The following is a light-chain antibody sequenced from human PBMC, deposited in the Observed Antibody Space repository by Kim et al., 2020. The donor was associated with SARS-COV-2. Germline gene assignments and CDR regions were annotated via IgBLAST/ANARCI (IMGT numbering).Light chain of an antibody. CDR2: DVN. CDR3: SSYTSRGTVV. CDR1: SSDIDGYDY. V-gene: IGLV2-14*03. J-gene: IGLJ3*02. Sequence: GQSITISCVGTSSDIDGYDYVSWYQQHPGKLPKLIIYDVNNRPSGVSSRFSGSKSGHTASMTISGLQADDEADYYCSSYTSRGTVVFGGGTQLTVL.